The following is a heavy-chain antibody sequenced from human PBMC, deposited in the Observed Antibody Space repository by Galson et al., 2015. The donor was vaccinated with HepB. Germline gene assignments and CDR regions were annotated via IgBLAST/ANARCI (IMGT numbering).Heavy chain of an antibody. CDR1: GFTFSSYS. CDR3: ARSLDFDY. Sequence: SLRLSCAASGFTFSSYSMNWVRQAPGKGLEWVSYISSSSSTIYYADSVKGRFTISRDNAKNSPYLQMNSLRAEDTAVYYCARSLDFDYWGQGTLVTVSS. CDR2: ISSSSSTI. J-gene: IGHJ4*02. V-gene: IGHV3-48*01. D-gene: IGHD1-1*01.